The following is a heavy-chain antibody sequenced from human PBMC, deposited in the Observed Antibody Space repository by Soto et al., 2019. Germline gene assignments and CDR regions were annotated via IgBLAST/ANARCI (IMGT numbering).Heavy chain of an antibody. CDR3: AKDRYGDSVGGHFYY. Sequence: QVQLVESGGGVVQPGRSLRLSCAASGITFRNYAMHWVRQAPGQGLEWVAVISDDGSNKYYADTVKGRFTISRDNFKNTLYLQMNSLRAEDTAVYYCAKDRYGDSVGGHFYYWGQGTLVTASS. CDR2: ISDDGSNK. J-gene: IGHJ4*02. V-gene: IGHV3-30*18. D-gene: IGHD4-17*01. CDR1: GITFRNYA.